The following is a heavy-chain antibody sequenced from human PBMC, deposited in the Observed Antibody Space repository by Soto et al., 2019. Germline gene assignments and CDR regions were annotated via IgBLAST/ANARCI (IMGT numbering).Heavy chain of an antibody. CDR3: AKLERRFRWFDP. CDR2: INHSGST. CDR1: GGSFSGYY. D-gene: IGHD1-1*01. Sequence: QVQLQQWGAGLLKPSETLSLTCAVYGGSFSGYYWSWIRQPPGKGPEWIGEINHSGSTNYNPSLKSRVTISVDTSKNQFSLKLSSVTAADTAVYYCAKLERRFRWFDPWGQGTLVTVSS. V-gene: IGHV4-34*01. J-gene: IGHJ5*02.